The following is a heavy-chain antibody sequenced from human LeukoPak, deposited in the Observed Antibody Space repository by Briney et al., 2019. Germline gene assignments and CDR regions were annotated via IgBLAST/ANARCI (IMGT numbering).Heavy chain of an antibody. Sequence: GASLQISSKGSGYSFTSYWIGWVRQMPGKGLEWMGIIYPDDSDTRYSPSFQGQVTISADKSISTAYLQWSSLKASDTAMYYCARQQGSSWYHYGMDVWGQGTTVTVSS. D-gene: IGHD6-13*01. CDR3: ARQQGSSWYHYGMDV. CDR2: IYPDDSDT. V-gene: IGHV5-51*01. CDR1: GYSFTSYW. J-gene: IGHJ6*02.